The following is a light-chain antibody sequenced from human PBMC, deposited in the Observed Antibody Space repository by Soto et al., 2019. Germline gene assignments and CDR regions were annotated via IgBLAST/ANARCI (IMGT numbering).Light chain of an antibody. V-gene: IGLV4-69*01. CDR3: QTGGTGIGV. Sequence: QLVLTQSPSASASLGASVKLTCTLSSGHSNYAIAWHQQQPEKGPRYLMKLNSDGSHNKGDGIPDRVSGSSSGAERYLIISSLQSEDEADYYCQTGGTGIGVFGGGTKLTVL. CDR2: LNSDGSH. CDR1: SGHSNYA. J-gene: IGLJ3*02.